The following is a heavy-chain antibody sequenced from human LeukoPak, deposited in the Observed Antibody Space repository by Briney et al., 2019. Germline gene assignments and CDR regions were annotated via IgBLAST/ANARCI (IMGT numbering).Heavy chain of an antibody. J-gene: IGHJ4*02. CDR1: GGSISSSSYY. CDR2: IYYSGST. Sequence: SETLSLTCTVSGGSISSSSYYWGWIRQPPGKGLEWIGSIYYSGSTYYNPSLKSRVTISVDTSKNQFSLKLSSVTAADTAVYYCARANPDTSGDSYGYPYFDYWGQGTLVTVSS. CDR3: ARANPDTSGDSYGYPYFDY. V-gene: IGHV4-39*07. D-gene: IGHD5-18*01.